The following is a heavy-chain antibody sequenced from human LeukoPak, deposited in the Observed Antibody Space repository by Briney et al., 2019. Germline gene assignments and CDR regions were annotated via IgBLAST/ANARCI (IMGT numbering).Heavy chain of an antibody. CDR2: IYYSGST. CDR3: ARDVRRITIFGVVIKAFDI. D-gene: IGHD3-3*01. J-gene: IGHJ3*02. Sequence: PSETLSLTCTVSGGSISSGDYYWSWIRQPPGKGLEWIGYIYYSGSTYYNPSLKSRVTISVDTSKNQFSLKLSSMTAADTAVYYCARDVRRITIFGVVIKAFDIWGQGTMVTVSS. V-gene: IGHV4-30-4*08. CDR1: GGSISSGDYY.